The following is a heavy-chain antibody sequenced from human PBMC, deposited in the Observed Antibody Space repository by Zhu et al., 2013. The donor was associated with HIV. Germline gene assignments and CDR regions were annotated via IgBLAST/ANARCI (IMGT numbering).Heavy chain of an antibody. J-gene: IGHJ3*02. CDR3: ARGIAVAGTVAFDI. V-gene: IGHV4-61*03. CDR1: GLSVTTDSYF. D-gene: IGHD6-19*01. CDR2: IAYTGIA. Sequence: QVQLRESGPGLVKPSDTLVLTCNVSGLSVTTDSYFWTWIRQPPGRGLEWTGFIAYTGIANYNPSLKSRLTMSLDTSANHFSLRLSSVTPADTAVYYCARGIAVAGTVAFDIWGQGTMVTVSS.